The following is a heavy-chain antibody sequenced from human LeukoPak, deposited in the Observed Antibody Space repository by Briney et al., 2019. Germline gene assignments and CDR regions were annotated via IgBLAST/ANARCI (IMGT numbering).Heavy chain of an antibody. CDR3: ARGWGGHGRSWGPLDF. CDR1: GFNFKNYD. Sequence: PGGSLRLSCAASGFNFKNYDFHWVRQAAGKRLEWVSGIGTVTDTFYLDSVEGRFTISSENAKNSFYLQMNGLTAGDTAVYYCARGWGGHGRSWGPLDFWGPGILVTVSS. CDR2: IGTVTDT. J-gene: IGHJ4*02. D-gene: IGHD3-16*01. V-gene: IGHV3-13*01.